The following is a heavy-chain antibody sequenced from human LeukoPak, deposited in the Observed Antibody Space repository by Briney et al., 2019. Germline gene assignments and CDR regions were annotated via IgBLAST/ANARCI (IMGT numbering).Heavy chain of an antibody. CDR3: ARQSKKPGYSSSWYGYYYYMDV. CDR2: IYTSGST. D-gene: IGHD6-13*01. Sequence: MTSETLSLTCTVSGGSISSYYWSWIRQPAGKGLGWIARIYTSGSTNYNPSLKSRVTISVDTSKNQFSLKLSSVTAADTAVYYCARQSKKPGYSSSWYGYYYYMDVWGKGTTVTISS. J-gene: IGHJ6*03. CDR1: GGSISSYY. V-gene: IGHV4-4*07.